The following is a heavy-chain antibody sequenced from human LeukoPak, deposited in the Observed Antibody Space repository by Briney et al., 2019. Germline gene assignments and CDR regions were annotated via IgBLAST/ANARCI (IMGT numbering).Heavy chain of an antibody. D-gene: IGHD4-17*01. Sequence: GASVKVSCKASGGTFSSYAISWVRQAPGQGLEWMGWISAYNGNTNYAQKLQGRVTMTTDTSTSTAYMELRSLRSDDTAVYYCARDTSTVYGDYVSLDYWGQGTLVTVSS. V-gene: IGHV1-18*01. J-gene: IGHJ4*02. CDR1: GGTFSSYA. CDR2: ISAYNGNT. CDR3: ARDTSTVYGDYVSLDY.